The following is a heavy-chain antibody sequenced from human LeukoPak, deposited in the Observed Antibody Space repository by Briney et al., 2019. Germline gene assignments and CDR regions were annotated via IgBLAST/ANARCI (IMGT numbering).Heavy chain of an antibody. Sequence: ASVKVSCEASGYTFTGYYMHWVRQAPGQGLEWMGWINPNSGGTNYAQKFQGRVTMTRDTSISTAYMELSRLRSDDTAVYYCARVFRPIFPPGGNWFDPWGQGTLVTVSS. CDR2: INPNSGGT. D-gene: IGHD3-3*01. CDR1: GYTFTGYY. CDR3: ARVFRPIFPPGGNWFDP. V-gene: IGHV1-2*02. J-gene: IGHJ5*02.